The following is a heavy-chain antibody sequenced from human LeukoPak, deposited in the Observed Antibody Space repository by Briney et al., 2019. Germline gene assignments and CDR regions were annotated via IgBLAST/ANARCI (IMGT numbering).Heavy chain of an antibody. CDR3: ARAPYYYDSSGYYHFDY. D-gene: IGHD3-22*01. J-gene: IGHJ4*02. V-gene: IGHV4-30-4*08. CDR2: IYYSGST. CDR1: GYSISNIHY. Sequence: PSETLSLTCTVSGYSISNIHYWGWIRQPPGKGLEWIGYIYYSGSTYYNPSLKSRVTISVDTSKNQFSLKLSSVTAADTAVYYCARAPYYYDSSGYYHFDYWGQGTLVTVSS.